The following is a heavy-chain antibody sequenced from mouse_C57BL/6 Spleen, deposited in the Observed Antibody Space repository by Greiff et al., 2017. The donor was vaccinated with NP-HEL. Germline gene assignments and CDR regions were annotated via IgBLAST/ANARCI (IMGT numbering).Heavy chain of an antibody. CDR3: ARSLYDHEGFAY. V-gene: IGHV1-82*01. Sequence: VQLQQSGPELVKPGASVKISCKASGYAFSSSWMNWVKQRPGKGLEWIGRIYPGDGDTTYNGKFKGKATLTADKSSSTAYMQLSSLTSEDSAVYFCARSLYDHEGFAYWGQGTLVTVSA. CDR2: IYPGDGDT. J-gene: IGHJ3*01. CDR1: GYAFSSSW. D-gene: IGHD2-4*01.